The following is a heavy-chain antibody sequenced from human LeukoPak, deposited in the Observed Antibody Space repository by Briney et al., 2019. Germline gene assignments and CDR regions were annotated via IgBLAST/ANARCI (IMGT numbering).Heavy chain of an antibody. J-gene: IGHJ4*02. V-gene: IGHV3-30*02. Sequence: AGGSLRLSCAASGFTFSTYDMHWVRQAPGKGLEWVAFIGYDGSDKNYADSVKGRFTISRDNSKNTLYLQMNSLRTEDTAVYYCAQDSAPGILEWLPCFDYWGQGTLVTVSS. CDR1: GFTFSTYD. CDR2: IGYDGSDK. CDR3: AQDSAPGILEWLPCFDY. D-gene: IGHD3-3*01.